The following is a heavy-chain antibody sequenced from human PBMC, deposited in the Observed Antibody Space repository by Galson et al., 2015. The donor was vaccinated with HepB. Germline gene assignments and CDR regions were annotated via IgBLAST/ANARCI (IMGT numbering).Heavy chain of an antibody. CDR2: IYPGDSDT. CDR3: ARSRYFDWLSSSFDP. D-gene: IGHD3-9*01. Sequence: QSGAEVKKPGESLKISCKDSGYSFTSYWIGWVRQMPGKGLEWMGIIYPGDSDTRYSPSFQGQVTISADKSISTAYLQWSSLKASDTAMYYCARSRYFDWLSSSFDPWGQGTLVTVSS. J-gene: IGHJ5*02. CDR1: GYSFTSYW. V-gene: IGHV5-51*01.